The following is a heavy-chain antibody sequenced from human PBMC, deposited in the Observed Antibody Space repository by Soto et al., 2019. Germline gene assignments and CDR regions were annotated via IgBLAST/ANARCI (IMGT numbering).Heavy chain of an antibody. Sequence: PGGSLTLSCAASGFTFSDYYMSWIRQAPGKGREWVSYISSSGYTIYYADSVKGRFTISRDNAKNSVHLQMNSLRAEDTAVYYCARVLVFYGGFDPWGQGTLVTVSS. J-gene: IGHJ5*02. CDR3: ARVLVFYGGFDP. V-gene: IGHV3-11*01. CDR2: ISSSGYTI. D-gene: IGHD2-21*02. CDR1: GFTFSDYY.